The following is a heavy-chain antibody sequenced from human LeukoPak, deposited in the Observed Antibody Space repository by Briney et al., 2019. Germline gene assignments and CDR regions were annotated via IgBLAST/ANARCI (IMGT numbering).Heavy chain of an antibody. CDR1: GFTFSSYA. J-gene: IGHJ4*02. CDR2: ISYDGSNK. Sequence: PGGSLRLSCAASGFTFSSYAMHWVRQAPGKGLEWVAVISYDGSNKYYADSVKGRFTISRDNSKNTLYLQMNSLRAEDTAVYYCARGRDWRTTNYFDYWGQGTLVTVSS. V-gene: IGHV3-30-3*01. D-gene: IGHD1-7*01. CDR3: ARGRDWRTTNYFDY.